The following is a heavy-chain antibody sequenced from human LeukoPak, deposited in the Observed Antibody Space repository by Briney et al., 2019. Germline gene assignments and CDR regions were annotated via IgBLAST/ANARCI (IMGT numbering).Heavy chain of an antibody. D-gene: IGHD1-20*01. J-gene: IGHJ4*02. V-gene: IGHV3-43*02. CDR3: AKPFDGNWYDVPFDY. CDR2: ISGDGGST. CDR1: GFTFDDYA. Sequence: PGGSLRLSCAASGFTFDDYAMHWVRQAPGKGLEWVSLISGDGGSTYYADSVKGRFTISGDNSKNSLYLQMNSLRTEDTALYYCAKPFDGNWYDVPFDYWGQGTLVTVSS.